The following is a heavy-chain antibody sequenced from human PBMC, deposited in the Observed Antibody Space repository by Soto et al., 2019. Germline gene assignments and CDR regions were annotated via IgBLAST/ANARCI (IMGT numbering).Heavy chain of an antibody. D-gene: IGHD6-19*01. CDR2: VYGGDKT. V-gene: IGHV3-66*01. Sequence: VQLVESGGGLVQPGGSLRLSCAASGFSVSNNYMSWVRQTPGKGLEWLSVVYGGDKTYYADSVKGRFTISRDSSKNTFYLQMNSLRAEDTAVYYCARDRGGWLDSLGQGALVTVSS. J-gene: IGHJ4*02. CDR3: ARDRGGWLDS. CDR1: GFSVSNNY.